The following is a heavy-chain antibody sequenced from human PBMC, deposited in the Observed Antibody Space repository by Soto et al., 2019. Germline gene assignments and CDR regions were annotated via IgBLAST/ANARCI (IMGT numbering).Heavy chain of an antibody. J-gene: IGHJ6*02. CDR3: ASGNWMQLATRYGMDV. D-gene: IGHD5-18*01. Sequence: QVQLHQWGAGLLKPSETLSLTCAVYGGSFSDYYWTWIRQPPGQGLEWIGEITHRGTANYNPSLRSRVTMSVDTSKNQFSLNLSSVNAADTAVYYCASGNWMQLATRYGMDVWGQGNTVNVPS. CDR2: ITHRGTA. V-gene: IGHV4-34*01. CDR1: GGSFSDYY.